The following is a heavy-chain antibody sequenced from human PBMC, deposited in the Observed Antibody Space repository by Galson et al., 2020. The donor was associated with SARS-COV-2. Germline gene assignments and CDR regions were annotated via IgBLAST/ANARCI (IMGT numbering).Heavy chain of an antibody. Sequence: GESLKISCKASGYTFTGYYMHWVRQAPGQGLEWMGWIDPKSGDTNYAQNFQGRVTMTRDTSISTAYMELSGLRSDDTAMYYCARLKPFGDHALDIWGQGTMITVSS. CDR3: ARLKPFGDHALDI. J-gene: IGHJ3*02. CDR2: IDPKSGDT. D-gene: IGHD4-17*01. V-gene: IGHV1-2*02. CDR1: GYTFTGYY.